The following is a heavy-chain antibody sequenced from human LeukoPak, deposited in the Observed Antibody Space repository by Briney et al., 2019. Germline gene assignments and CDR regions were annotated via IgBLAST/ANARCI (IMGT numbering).Heavy chain of an antibody. Sequence: PETLSLTCTVSGASFSDTTYYWAWIRQPPGKGLEWIGSIYFSGTKYNPSLKSRITISGDTSKNQFSLKLSSVTAADTAVYYCASPSKLVISRGGFDIWGQGTMVTVSA. J-gene: IGHJ3*02. V-gene: IGHV4-39*01. CDR3: ASPSKLVISRGGFDI. CDR1: GASFSDTTYY. CDR2: IYFSGT. D-gene: IGHD3-22*01.